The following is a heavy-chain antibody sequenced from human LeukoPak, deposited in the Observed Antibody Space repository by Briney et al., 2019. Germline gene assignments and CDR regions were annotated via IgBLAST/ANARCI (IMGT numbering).Heavy chain of an antibody. V-gene: IGHV3-23*01. CDR1: GFTFSNYA. Sequence: GGSLRLSCSASGFTFSNYAMRWGRQAPGKGVTWVSSISNGGAATYYADSVKGRFTISRDNSKSTLYLQMNSLTAEDTAVYFCAKELWTTRAFDIWGQGTTVTVSS. CDR2: ISNGGAAT. J-gene: IGHJ3*02. CDR3: AKELWTTRAFDI. D-gene: IGHD1-1*01.